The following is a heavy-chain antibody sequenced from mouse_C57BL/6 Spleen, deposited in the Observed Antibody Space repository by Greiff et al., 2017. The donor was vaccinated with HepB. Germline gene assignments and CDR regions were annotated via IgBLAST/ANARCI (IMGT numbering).Heavy chain of an antibody. CDR2: INYDGSST. Sequence: EVQVVESEGGLVQPGSSMKLSCTASGFTFSDYYMAWVRQVPEKGLEWVANINYDGSSTYYLDSLKSRFIISRDNAKNILYLQMSSLKSEDTATYYCANYYDYGGFAYWGQGTLVTVSA. J-gene: IGHJ3*01. CDR1: GFTFSDYY. D-gene: IGHD2-4*01. CDR3: ANYYDYGGFAY. V-gene: IGHV5-16*01.